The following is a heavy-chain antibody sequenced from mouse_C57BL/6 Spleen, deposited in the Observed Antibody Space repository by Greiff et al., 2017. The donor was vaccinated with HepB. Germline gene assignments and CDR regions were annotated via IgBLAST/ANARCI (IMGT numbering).Heavy chain of an antibody. CDR2: IHPNSGST. J-gene: IGHJ4*01. CDR3: ARRGYGSSYEAMDY. Sequence: QVQLKESGAELVKPGASVKLSCKASGYTFTSYWMHWVKQRPGQGLEWIGMIHPNSGSTNYNEKFKSKATLTVDKSSSTAYMQLSSLTSEDSAVYYCARRGYGSSYEAMDYWGQGTSVTVSS. CDR1: GYTFTSYW. V-gene: IGHV1-64*01. D-gene: IGHD1-1*01.